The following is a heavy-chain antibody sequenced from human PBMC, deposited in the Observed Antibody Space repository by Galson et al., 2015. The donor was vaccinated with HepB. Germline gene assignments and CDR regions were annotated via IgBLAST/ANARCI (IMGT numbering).Heavy chain of an antibody. V-gene: IGHV1-18*01. CDR3: ARDERYDFWSGDNWFDP. D-gene: IGHD3-3*01. CDR1: GYTFTSYG. J-gene: IGHJ5*02. Sequence: SVKVSCKASGYTFTSYGISWVRQAPGQGLEWMGWISAYNGNTNYAQKLQGRVTMTTDTSTSTAYMELRSLRSDDTAVYYCARDERYDFWSGDNWFDPWGQGTLVTVSS. CDR2: ISAYNGNT.